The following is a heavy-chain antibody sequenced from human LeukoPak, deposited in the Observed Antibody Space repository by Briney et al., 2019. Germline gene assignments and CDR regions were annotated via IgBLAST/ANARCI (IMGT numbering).Heavy chain of an antibody. D-gene: IGHD2-21*02. CDR2: ISYDGTET. CDR3: AKDYFYRGGLVTTILYYFDY. CDR1: GFTFSSNG. Sequence: PGTSLRLSCAASGFTFSSNGMYWVRQAPGKGLEWVAVISYDGTETYHADSVKGRFTISRDTSKNTLYLQMNSLRADDTAVYYCAKDYFYRGGLVTTILYYFDYWGQGTLVTVSS. J-gene: IGHJ4*02. V-gene: IGHV3-33*03.